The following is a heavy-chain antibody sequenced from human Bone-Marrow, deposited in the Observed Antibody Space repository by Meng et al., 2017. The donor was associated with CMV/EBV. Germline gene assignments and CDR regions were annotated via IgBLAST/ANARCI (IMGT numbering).Heavy chain of an antibody. Sequence: SETLSLTCTVSGGSISSYYWSWIRQPPGKGLEWIGYIYYSGSTNYNPSLKSRVTMSVDTSKNQFSLKLSSVTAADTAVYYCASSYYYDSRGYLYWGQGTLVTGSS. CDR1: GGSISSYY. J-gene: IGHJ4*02. D-gene: IGHD3-22*01. V-gene: IGHV4-59*01. CDR3: ASSYYYDSRGYLY. CDR2: IYYSGST.